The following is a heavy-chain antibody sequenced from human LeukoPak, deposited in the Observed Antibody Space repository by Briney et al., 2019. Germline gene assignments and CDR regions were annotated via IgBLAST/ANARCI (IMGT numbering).Heavy chain of an antibody. CDR1: GYTFTSYA. Sequence: GASVKVSCKASGYTFTSYAISWVRQAPGQGLEWMGWISTDNGNTNYAQKLQGRVTMTTDTSTSTAYMELRSLRSDDTAVYYCARAGIGYCSRTSCYEFDYWGQGTLVTVSS. CDR2: ISTDNGNT. J-gene: IGHJ4*02. CDR3: ARAGIGYCSRTSCYEFDY. D-gene: IGHD2-2*01. V-gene: IGHV1-18*01.